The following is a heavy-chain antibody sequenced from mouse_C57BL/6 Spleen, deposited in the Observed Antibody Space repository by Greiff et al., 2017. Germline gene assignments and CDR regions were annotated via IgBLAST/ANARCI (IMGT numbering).Heavy chain of an antibody. D-gene: IGHD2-5*01. V-gene: IGHV2-2*01. Sequence: VKLQESGPGLVQPSQSLSITCTVSGFSLTSYGVHWVRQSPGTGLEWLGVIWSGGSTDYNAAFITRLSISKDNSTSQVFFKMNSLQADDTAIYYCARKYYSNYGPFDYWGQGTTLTVSS. CDR3: ARKYYSNYGPFDY. CDR1: GFSLTSYG. J-gene: IGHJ2*01. CDR2: IWSGGST.